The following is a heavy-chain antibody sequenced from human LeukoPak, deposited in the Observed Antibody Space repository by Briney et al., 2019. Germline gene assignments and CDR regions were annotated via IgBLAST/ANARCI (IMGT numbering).Heavy chain of an antibody. CDR2: ISSSGSTI. Sequence: GGSLRLSCAASGFTFSSYNMNWVRQAPGKGLEWISYISSSGSTIYYADSVKGRFTISRDNAKNSLYLQMNSLRAEDTAVYYCARDTIVGLPMDVWGQGTTVTVSS. J-gene: IGHJ6*02. CDR1: GFTFSSYN. CDR3: ARDTIVGLPMDV. V-gene: IGHV3-48*04. D-gene: IGHD1-26*01.